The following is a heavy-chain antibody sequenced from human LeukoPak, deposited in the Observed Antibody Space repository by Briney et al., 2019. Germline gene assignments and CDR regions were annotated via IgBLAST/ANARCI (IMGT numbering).Heavy chain of an antibody. CDR3: AREDQEGSFDY. Sequence: PGGSLRLSCAASGFTFSSYDMHWVRQATGKGLEWVSAIGTAGDTYYPGPVKGRFTISRENAKNSLYLQMNSLRAEDTAVYYCAREDQEGSFDYWGQGTLVTVSS. J-gene: IGHJ4*02. CDR2: IGTAGDT. CDR1: GFTFSSYD. V-gene: IGHV3-13*01.